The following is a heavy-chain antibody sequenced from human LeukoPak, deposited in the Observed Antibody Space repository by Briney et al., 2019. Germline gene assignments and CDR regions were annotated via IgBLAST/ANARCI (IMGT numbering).Heavy chain of an antibody. V-gene: IGHV3-48*01. CDR3: AKDDIPYYYDSSGYYDDY. J-gene: IGHJ4*02. Sequence: GGSLRLSCAASGFTFSTYAMNWVRQAPGKGLEWVSYISTNSSNIYYADSVKGRFTISRDNSKNTLYLQMNSLRAEDTAVYYCAKDDIPYYYDSSGYYDDYWGQGTLVTVSS. CDR2: ISTNSSNI. D-gene: IGHD3-22*01. CDR1: GFTFSTYA.